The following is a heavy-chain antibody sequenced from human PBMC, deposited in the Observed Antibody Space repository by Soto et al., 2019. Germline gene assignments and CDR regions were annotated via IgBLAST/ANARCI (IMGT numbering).Heavy chain of an antibody. CDR2: ISNSGGST. CDR3: AHPRGYGVFDAVDI. D-gene: IGHD4-17*01. Sequence: GGSLRLSCAASGFIFSTYAMNWVRQAPGKGLEWVSAISNSGGSTYYAESVRGRFTISRDNYINTLYLQMSRLRTEDTAVYYCAHPRGYGVFDAVDIWGQGTLVTVSS. J-gene: IGHJ3*02. V-gene: IGHV3-23*01. CDR1: GFIFSTYA.